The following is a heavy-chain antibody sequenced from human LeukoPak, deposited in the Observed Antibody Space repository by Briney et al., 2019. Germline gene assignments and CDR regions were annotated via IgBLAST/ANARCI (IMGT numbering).Heavy chain of an antibody. CDR2: IIPILGIA. CDR3: ARGYAYNWFDP. CDR1: GYTFTSYY. V-gene: IGHV1-69*02. D-gene: IGHD2-2*01. Sequence: GASVKVSCKASGYTFTSYYMHWVRQAPGQGLEWMGRIIPILGIANYAQKFQGRVTITADKSTSTAYMELSSLRSEDTAVYYCARGYAYNWFDPWGQGTLVTVSS. J-gene: IGHJ5*02.